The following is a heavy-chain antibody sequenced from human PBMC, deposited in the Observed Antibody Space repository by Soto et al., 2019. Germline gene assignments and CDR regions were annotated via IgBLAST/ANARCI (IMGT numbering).Heavy chain of an antibody. CDR3: ARTYGIAKNWYFDL. CDR2: IFSNDEK. Sequence: QVTLKESGPVLVKPTETLTLTCTVSGFSLSYARMGVSWIRQPPGKALEWLAHIFSNDEKSYSTSLKSRLPNSKDTSKSQVVLTMTNMDPVDTDKYYWARTYGIAKNWYFDLCGRGTLVTVSS. D-gene: IGHD3-10*01. V-gene: IGHV2-26*01. CDR1: GFSLSYARMG. J-gene: IGHJ2*01.